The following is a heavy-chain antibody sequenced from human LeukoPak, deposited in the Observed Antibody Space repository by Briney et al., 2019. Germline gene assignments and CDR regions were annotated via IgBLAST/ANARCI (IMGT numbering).Heavy chain of an antibody. D-gene: IGHD3-22*01. V-gene: IGHV4-4*07. CDR3: ARLYYDSSGYYRAFDI. CDR1: GGSISSYY. J-gene: IGHJ3*02. CDR2: IYTSGST. Sequence: SETLSLTCTVPGGSISSYYWSWIRQPAGKGLEWIGRIYTSGSTNYNPSLKSRVTMSVDTSKNQFSLKLSSVTAADTAVYYCARLYYDSSGYYRAFDIWGQGTMVTVSS.